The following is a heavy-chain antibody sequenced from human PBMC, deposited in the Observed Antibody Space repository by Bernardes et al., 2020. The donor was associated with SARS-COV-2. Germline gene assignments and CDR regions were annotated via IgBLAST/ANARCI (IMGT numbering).Heavy chain of an antibody. Sequence: ETLSLTCSVSGGSINSYYWGWVRQSPGKGLEWIADIISSVSTTYNPSLRSRVTMSVDTSENQISLKLSSVTAADTAIYYCARRFNYGSFDYWGQGTLVTVSS. D-gene: IGHD3-10*01. CDR1: GGSINSYY. CDR3: ARRFNYGSFDY. J-gene: IGHJ4*02. CDR2: IISSVST. V-gene: IGHV4-59*01.